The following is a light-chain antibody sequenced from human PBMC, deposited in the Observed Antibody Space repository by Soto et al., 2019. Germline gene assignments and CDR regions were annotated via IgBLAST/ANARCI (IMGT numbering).Light chain of an antibody. CDR1: QSIRSE. Sequence: ETVMRQSPATLSVSPRQRATLSCRASQSIRSELAWYQQKPGQAPRLLIYGASTRATGIPARFSGSGSGTEFTLTISSLQSEDFAVYYRQQYNNWPPVTFGQGTKLEIK. CDR2: GAS. CDR3: QQYNNWPPVT. J-gene: IGKJ2*01. V-gene: IGKV3-15*01.